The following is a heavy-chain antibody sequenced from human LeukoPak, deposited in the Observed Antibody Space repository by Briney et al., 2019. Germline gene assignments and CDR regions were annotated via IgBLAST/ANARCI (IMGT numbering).Heavy chain of an antibody. Sequence: ASVKVSCKASGYTFTSYYMHWVRQAPGQGLVWMGIINPSGGSTSYAQKFQGRVTMTRDTSTSTVYMELSSLRSEDTAVYYCARVSGGAVAERWGQGTLVTVSS. V-gene: IGHV1-46*01. D-gene: IGHD6-19*01. CDR3: ARVSGGAVAER. CDR2: INPSGGST. J-gene: IGHJ4*02. CDR1: GYTFTSYY.